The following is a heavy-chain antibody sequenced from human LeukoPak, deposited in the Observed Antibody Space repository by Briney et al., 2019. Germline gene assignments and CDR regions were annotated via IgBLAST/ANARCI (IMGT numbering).Heavy chain of an antibody. Sequence: ASVKVSFKAPGYTFIGYYLHWVRQAPGQGLEWMGWINPLNGDTNYAQKFQGRVTMTRDTSITTAYMELSRLKSDDTAVYYCATVRDIVVGGGPYYFDYWGQGTLVTVSS. J-gene: IGHJ4*02. CDR1: GYTFIGYY. CDR2: INPLNGDT. D-gene: IGHD2-15*01. CDR3: ATVRDIVVGGGPYYFDY. V-gene: IGHV1-2*02.